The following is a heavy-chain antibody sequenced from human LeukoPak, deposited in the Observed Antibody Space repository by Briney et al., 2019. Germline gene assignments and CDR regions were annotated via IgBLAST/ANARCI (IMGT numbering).Heavy chain of an antibody. CDR2: IYSGDST. CDR1: GFIFSFTY. V-gene: IGHV3-53*01. CDR3: AKNRVGGCGCAEYFEH. Sequence: GRSLSLSCAASGFIFSFTYMRWVRHPPGKGLEGGSIIYSGDSTYYSDSVTGRFPISRDNSRNKVYLKRHSVSVEDTARYYCAKNRVGGCGCAEYFEHWGQGTLVAVSS. D-gene: IGHD1-26*01. J-gene: IGHJ1*01.